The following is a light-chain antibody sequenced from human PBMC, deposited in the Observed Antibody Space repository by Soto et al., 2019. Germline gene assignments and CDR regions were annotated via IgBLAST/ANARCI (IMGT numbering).Light chain of an antibody. V-gene: IGKV4-1*01. J-gene: IGKJ2*01. Sequence: DIVMTQSPDSLAVSLGERATINCKSSQSVLYSSNNKNYLAWYQQKPGQPPKLLIYWASTRESGVPDRFSGSGSGTDFTLTISSLQAEDVAVYYCQQYYSTPQNTFGQGPKLEIK. CDR2: WAS. CDR1: QSVLYSSNNKNY. CDR3: QQYYSTPQNT.